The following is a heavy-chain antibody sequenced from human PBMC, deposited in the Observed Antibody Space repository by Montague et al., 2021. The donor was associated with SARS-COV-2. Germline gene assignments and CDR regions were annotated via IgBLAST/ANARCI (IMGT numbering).Heavy chain of an antibody. CDR1: GGSIGSSSYY. V-gene: IGHV4-39*01. J-gene: IGHJ6*02. CDR3: AGRVTGTTVHYYYYGMDV. D-gene: IGHD1-20*01. CDR2: IYYSGST. Sequence: SETLSLTCTVSGGSIGSSSYYWGWIRQPPGKGLEWIGSIYYSGSTYYNPSLKSRVTTSVDTSKNQFSPKLSSVTAADTAVYYCAGRVTGTTVHYYYYGMDVWGQGTTVTVSS.